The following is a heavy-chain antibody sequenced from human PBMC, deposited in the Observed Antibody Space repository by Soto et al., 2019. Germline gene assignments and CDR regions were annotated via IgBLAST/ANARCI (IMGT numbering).Heavy chain of an antibody. CDR3: ARHCCSGGSCSTDYYYYMDV. Sequence: SETLSLTCTVSGGSISSSSYYWGWIRQPPGKGLEWIGSIYYSGSTYYNPSLKSRVTISVDTSKNQFSLKLSSVTAADTAVYYCARHCCSGGSCSTDYYYYMDVWGKGTTVTVSS. J-gene: IGHJ6*03. V-gene: IGHV4-39*01. CDR2: IYYSGST. CDR1: GGSISSSSYY. D-gene: IGHD2-15*01.